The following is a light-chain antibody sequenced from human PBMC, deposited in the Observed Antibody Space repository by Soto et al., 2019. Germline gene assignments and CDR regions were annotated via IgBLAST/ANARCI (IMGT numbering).Light chain of an antibody. J-gene: IGKJ2*01. Sequence: DIQMTQFPSALSASLGDRVTITCRAGQSVSNLLAWYQQKPGKAPKLLISEVSTLQPGVPSRFSGSASGTQFTLTITSLQPDDVATYYYQQYDSHSSFGQGTKLRIK. V-gene: IGKV1-5*03. CDR2: EVS. CDR1: QSVSNL. CDR3: QQYDSHSS.